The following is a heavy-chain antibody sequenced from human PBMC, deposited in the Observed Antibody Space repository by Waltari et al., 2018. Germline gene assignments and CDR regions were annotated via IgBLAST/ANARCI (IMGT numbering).Heavy chain of an antibody. J-gene: IGHJ4*02. CDR1: VFTFRNYW. D-gene: IGHD6-19*01. CDR3: ASPLPDSSGWDFGY. Sequence: EVQLVESGGGLVQPGGSLRLSCAASVFTFRNYWLHWVRQPPGRGLVWVSRINGDGGSTTYADSVKGRFTISRDNAKNTLYLRMDSLRDDDTAVYYCASPLPDSSGWDFGYWGRGTLVTVSS. V-gene: IGHV3-74*03. CDR2: INGDGGST.